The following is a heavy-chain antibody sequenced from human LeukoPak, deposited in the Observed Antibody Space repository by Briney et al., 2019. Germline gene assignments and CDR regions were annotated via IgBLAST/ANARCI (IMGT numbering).Heavy chain of an antibody. CDR1: GGSISSSSYY. Sequence: SETLSLTCTVSGGSISSSSYYWGWIRQPPGKGLEWIGEINHSGSTNYNPSLKSRVTISVDTSKNQFSLKLSSVTAADTAVYYCAGHCGGDCYSKAFQHWGQGTLVTVSS. D-gene: IGHD2-21*02. CDR3: AGHCGGDCYSKAFQH. V-gene: IGHV4-39*07. CDR2: INHSGST. J-gene: IGHJ1*01.